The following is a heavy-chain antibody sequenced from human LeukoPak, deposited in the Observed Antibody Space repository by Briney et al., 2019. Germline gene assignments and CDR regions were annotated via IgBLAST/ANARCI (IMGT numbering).Heavy chain of an antibody. CDR1: GYTFTGYY. Sequence: ASVKVSCKASGYTFTGYYMHWVRQAPGQGLEWMGWINPNSGGTNYAQKFQGRVTMTRDTSISTAYMELSRLRSDDTAVYYCASSSLSVVPAASWSDPWGQGTLVTVSS. D-gene: IGHD2-2*01. CDR2: INPNSGGT. V-gene: IGHV1-2*02. J-gene: IGHJ5*02. CDR3: ASSSLSVVPAASWSDP.